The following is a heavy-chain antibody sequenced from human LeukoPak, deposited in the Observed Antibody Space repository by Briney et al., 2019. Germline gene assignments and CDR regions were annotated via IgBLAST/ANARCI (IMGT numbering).Heavy chain of an antibody. J-gene: IGHJ5*02. D-gene: IGHD1-1*01. Sequence: ASVKVSCKASGYTFSGYYIHWVRQAPGQGLEWMGSISPSSGGKKYAQKFQGRVTMTRDMSTSTVYMELSSLRSDDTAVYYCARDPDTTGTTSWFDPWGQGTLVTVSS. CDR1: GYTFSGYY. CDR2: ISPSSGGK. V-gene: IGHV1-2*02. CDR3: ARDPDTTGTTSWFDP.